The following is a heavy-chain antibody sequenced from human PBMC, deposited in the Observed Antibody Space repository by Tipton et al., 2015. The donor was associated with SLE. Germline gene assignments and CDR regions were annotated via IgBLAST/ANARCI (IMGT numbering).Heavy chain of an antibody. D-gene: IGHD2-15*01. J-gene: IGHJ6*02. CDR1: GFTFSSYA. CDR2: ISYDGSNK. V-gene: IGHV3-30*04. CDR3: SASLLPLYGMDA. Sequence: SLRLSCAASGFTFSSYAMHWVRQAPGKGLEWVAVISYDGSNKYYADSVKGRFTISRDNSKNTLYLQMNSLRAEDTAVYYCSASLLPLYGMDAWGQGTTVTVSS.